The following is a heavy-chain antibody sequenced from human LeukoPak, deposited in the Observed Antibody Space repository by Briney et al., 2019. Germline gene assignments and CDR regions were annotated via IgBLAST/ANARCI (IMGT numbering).Heavy chain of an antibody. J-gene: IGHJ6*02. V-gene: IGHV3-13*01. Sequence: GGSLRHSCAASGFTFSSYDMHWVRQTTGKGLEWVSSIGIAGDTYYPGSVKGRFTISRENAKNSLYLQMNSLRAGDTAVYYCARAPPYSSASWGYYGMDVWGQGTTVTVSS. D-gene: IGHD6-6*01. CDR3: ARAPPYSSASWGYYGMDV. CDR1: GFTFSSYD. CDR2: IGIAGDT.